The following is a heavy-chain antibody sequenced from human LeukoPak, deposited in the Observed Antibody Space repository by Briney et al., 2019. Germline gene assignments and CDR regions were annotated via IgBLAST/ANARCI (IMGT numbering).Heavy chain of an antibody. V-gene: IGHV3-20*04. CDR2: INWNGGTT. J-gene: IGHJ6*03. CDR1: GFTFDDYG. Sequence: GGSLRLSCAASGFTFDDYGMSWVRQAPGKGLEWVSGINWNGGTTGYADSVKGRFTISRDDSKNTAYLQMNNLKTEDTAVYYCLVEPTYYVDVWGKGTAVTVSS. CDR3: LVEPTYYVDV.